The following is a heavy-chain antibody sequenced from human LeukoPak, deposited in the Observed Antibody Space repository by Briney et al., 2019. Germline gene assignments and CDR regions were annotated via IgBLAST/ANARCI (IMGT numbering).Heavy chain of an antibody. Sequence: ASVKVSCKASGYTFTSYGISWVRQAPGQGLEWMGWISAYNGNTNYAQKLQGRVTMTTDTSTSTAYMELRSLRSDDTAVYYCATERFRGQWLVSFDYWGQGTLVTVSS. D-gene: IGHD6-19*01. CDR3: ATERFRGQWLVSFDY. J-gene: IGHJ4*02. V-gene: IGHV1-18*01. CDR2: ISAYNGNT. CDR1: GYTFTSYG.